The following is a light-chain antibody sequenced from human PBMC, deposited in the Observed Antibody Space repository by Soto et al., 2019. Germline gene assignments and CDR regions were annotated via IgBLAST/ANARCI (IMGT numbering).Light chain of an antibody. CDR2: AAS. Sequence: DIQMTQSPSSLSASVGDRVTISCRASQSIRYYVSWYQQKPGTDPKLLIRAASTLQSGGPSTFGGRGPGTDFTLTISSLQIVDFATYFCQQTDSTPQTFGQGTNVEI. V-gene: IGKV1-39*01. J-gene: IGKJ1*01. CDR1: QSIRYY. CDR3: QQTDSTPQT.